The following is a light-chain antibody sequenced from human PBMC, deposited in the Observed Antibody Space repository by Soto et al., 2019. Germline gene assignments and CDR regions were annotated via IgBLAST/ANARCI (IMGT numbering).Light chain of an antibody. V-gene: IGKV4-1*01. CDR3: QQYYSTPWT. Sequence: SLCEWDNINCTSSQSIFYSSNNKNYLTWYQQKPGQPPKLLIYWASTRESGVPDRFSGSGSGTDFTLTISRLQAEDVSVYYCQQYYSTPWTFGQGAKVDIK. CDR2: WAS. CDR1: QSIFYSSNNKNY. J-gene: IGKJ1*01.